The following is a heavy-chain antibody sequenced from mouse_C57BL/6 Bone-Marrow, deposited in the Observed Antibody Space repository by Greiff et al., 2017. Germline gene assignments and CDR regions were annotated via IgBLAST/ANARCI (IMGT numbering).Heavy chain of an antibody. D-gene: IGHD1-1*01. CDR3: AREGIWYYGSLDY. Sequence: VQLRQPGAELVKPGASVKMSCKASGYTFTSYWITWVKQRPGQGLEWIGDIYPGSGSTNYNEKFKSKATLTVDTSSSTAYMQLSSLTSEDSAVYYCAREGIWYYGSLDYWGQGTTLTVSS. CDR2: IYPGSGST. V-gene: IGHV1-55*01. CDR1: GYTFTSYW. J-gene: IGHJ2*01.